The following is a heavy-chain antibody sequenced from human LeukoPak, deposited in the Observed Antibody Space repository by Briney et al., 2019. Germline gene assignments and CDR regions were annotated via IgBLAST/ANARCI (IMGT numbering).Heavy chain of an antibody. CDR2: ISSSSSYI. CDR1: GFTFSSYG. CDR3: AKESSSWYIGGY. Sequence: PGGSLRLSCAASGFTFSSYGMNWVRQAPGKGLEWVSSISSSSSYIYYADSVQGRFTITRDNAKNSLYLQMNSLRAEDTAVYYCAKESSSWYIGGYWGQGTLVTVSS. J-gene: IGHJ4*02. D-gene: IGHD6-13*01. V-gene: IGHV3-21*04.